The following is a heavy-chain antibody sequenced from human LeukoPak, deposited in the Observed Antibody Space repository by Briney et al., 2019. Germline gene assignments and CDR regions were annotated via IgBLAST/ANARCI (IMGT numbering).Heavy chain of an antibody. J-gene: IGHJ4*02. D-gene: IGHD6-19*01. CDR1: GFTFSDYY. V-gene: IGHV3-11*04. CDR2: MSTSDSPI. Sequence: GGSLRLSCAASGFTFSDYYMSWIRQAPGKGLEWVSYMSTSDSPIYYTDSVKGRFTISRDNAKNSLYLQMNNLRVEDTAVYYCARADRDSDWYIDDCWGQGTLVTVSS. CDR3: ARADRDSDWYIDDC.